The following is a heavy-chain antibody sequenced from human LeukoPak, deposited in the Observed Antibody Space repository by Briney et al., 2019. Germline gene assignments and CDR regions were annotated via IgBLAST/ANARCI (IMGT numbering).Heavy chain of an antibody. V-gene: IGHV4-39*01. Sequence: SETLSLTCTVSDGSISSSSYYWGWIRQPAGKGLEWIGSIYYSGSTYYNPSLKSRVTISVDTSKNQFSLKLSSVTAADTAVYYCARHRRLNYYDSSGYPDYWGQGTLVTVSS. D-gene: IGHD3-22*01. J-gene: IGHJ4*02. CDR1: DGSISSSSYY. CDR2: IYYSGST. CDR3: ARHRRLNYYDSSGYPDY.